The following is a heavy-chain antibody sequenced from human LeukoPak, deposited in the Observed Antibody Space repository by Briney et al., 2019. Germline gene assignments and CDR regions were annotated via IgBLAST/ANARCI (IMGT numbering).Heavy chain of an antibody. D-gene: IGHD5-18*01. CDR3: ASDTVHRAVGIDY. Sequence: GGSLRLSCAASGFTFSSHWMHWVRQAPGKGLAWVSRINSDGSSTSYADSAKGRFTISRDNAKSTLYLQMNSLRAEDTAVYYCASDTVHRAVGIDYWGQGTLVTVSS. V-gene: IGHV3-74*01. CDR2: INSDGSST. CDR1: GFTFSSHW. J-gene: IGHJ4*02.